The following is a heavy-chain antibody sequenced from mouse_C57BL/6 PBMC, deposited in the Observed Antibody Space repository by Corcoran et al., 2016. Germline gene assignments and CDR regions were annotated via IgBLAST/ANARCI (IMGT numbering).Heavy chain of an antibody. CDR1: GYTFTTYG. Sequence: QIQLVQSGPELKKPGETVKISCKASGYTFTTYGMSWVKQAPGKGLKWMGWINTYSGVPTYADDFKGRFAFSLETSASTAYLQINNLKNEDTATYFCARGDGYYDFAYWGQGTLVTVSA. V-gene: IGHV9-3*01. CDR2: INTYSGVP. CDR3: ARGDGYYDFAY. J-gene: IGHJ3*01. D-gene: IGHD2-3*01.